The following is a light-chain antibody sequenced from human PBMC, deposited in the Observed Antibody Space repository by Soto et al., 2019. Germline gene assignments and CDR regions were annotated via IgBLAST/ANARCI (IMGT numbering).Light chain of an antibody. CDR1: SSDVGGYNY. V-gene: IGLV2-14*01. CDR2: DVN. J-gene: IGLJ1*01. Sequence: QSALTQPASVSGSPGQSITISCTGTSSDVGGYNYVSWYQQLPGKAPKLMIYDVNNRPSGVSNRFSGSKSGNTASLTISGLQAEDEADNYCSSYTGSSTFVFGTGTKVTVL. CDR3: SSYTGSSTFV.